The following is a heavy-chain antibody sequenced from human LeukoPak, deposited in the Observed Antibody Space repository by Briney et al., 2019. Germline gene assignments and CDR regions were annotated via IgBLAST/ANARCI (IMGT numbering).Heavy chain of an antibody. CDR2: ISYDGSNK. Sequence: PGRSLRLSCAASGFTFNSYGMHWVRQAPGKGLEWVAVISYDGSNKYYADSVKGRFTISRDNSKNTLYLQMNSLRAEDTAVYYCAKAYTDYWGQGTLVTVSS. CDR3: AKAYTDY. CDR1: GFTFNSYG. D-gene: IGHD2-2*02. V-gene: IGHV3-30*18. J-gene: IGHJ4*02.